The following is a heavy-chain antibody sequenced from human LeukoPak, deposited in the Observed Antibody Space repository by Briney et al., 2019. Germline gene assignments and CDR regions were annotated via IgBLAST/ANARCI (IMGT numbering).Heavy chain of an antibody. Sequence: PSGGSLRLSCVVSGFTFSNYWMLWVRQAPGKGLMWVSLISTDGKSTRYAESVKGRFTISRDNAKNALYLQMDILRVEDTALYFCVRDYQFIQEVWGQGTTVTVSS. CDR3: VRDYQFIQEV. V-gene: IGHV3-74*01. CDR2: ISTDGKST. D-gene: IGHD2-2*01. CDR1: GFTFSNYW. J-gene: IGHJ6*02.